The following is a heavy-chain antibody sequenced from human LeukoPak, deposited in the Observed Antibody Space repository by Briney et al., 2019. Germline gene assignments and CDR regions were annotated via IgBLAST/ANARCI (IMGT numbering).Heavy chain of an antibody. CDR3: AGRSSGYSIYYFDY. D-gene: IGHD3-9*01. J-gene: IGHJ4*02. CDR2: IYSGGST. Sequence: PGGSLRLSCAASGFTVSNTYMSWVRQAPGKGLEWVSVIYSGGSTYYADSVKGRFTISRDNAKNSLYLQMNSLRAEDTAVYYCAGRSSGYSIYYFDYWGQGTLVSVSS. CDR1: GFTVSNTY. V-gene: IGHV3-53*01.